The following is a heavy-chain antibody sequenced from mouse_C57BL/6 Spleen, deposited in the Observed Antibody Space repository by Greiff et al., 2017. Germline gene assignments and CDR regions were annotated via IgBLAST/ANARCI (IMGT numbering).Heavy chain of an antibody. CDR1: GFTFTDYY. J-gene: IGHJ1*03. CDR2: IRNRANGYTS. Sequence: EVTLVESGGGLVQPGGSLSLSCAASGFTFTDYYMSWVRQPPGKALEWLGLIRNRANGYTSEYRASVKGRFTISRDNSQIILYLQMEALRAKDSATYYCARYINFYFDVGGTGTTVTVSS. CDR3: ARYINFYFDV. V-gene: IGHV7-3*01.